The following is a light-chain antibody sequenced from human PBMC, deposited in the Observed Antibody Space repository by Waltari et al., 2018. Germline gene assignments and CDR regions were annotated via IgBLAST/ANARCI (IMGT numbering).Light chain of an antibody. CDR3: ASFASDNTVL. Sequence: QSALTQPASVSGSPGQSITVSCTGTASYVGGFDFVSWYQQHPGQVPKLILFQVVNRPSEVSRRFSGSKSGNTASLIISGLQPEDEAQYYCASFASDNTVLFGGGT. CDR2: QVV. J-gene: IGLJ2*01. CDR1: ASYVGGFDF. V-gene: IGLV2-14*01.